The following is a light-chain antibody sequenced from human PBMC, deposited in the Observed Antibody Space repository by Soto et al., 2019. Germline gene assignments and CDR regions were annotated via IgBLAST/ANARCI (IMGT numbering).Light chain of an antibody. Sequence: DIVMTQSPGTLSLSPGEEATLSCRASQSVDSNYFAWYQQKPGQAPRLLIYDASNRATGIPARFSGSGSGTDFTLTISSLEPEDFAVYYCQQRLNWITFGQGTRLEIK. V-gene: IGKV3-11*01. CDR1: QSVDSNY. CDR2: DAS. J-gene: IGKJ5*01. CDR3: QQRLNWIT.